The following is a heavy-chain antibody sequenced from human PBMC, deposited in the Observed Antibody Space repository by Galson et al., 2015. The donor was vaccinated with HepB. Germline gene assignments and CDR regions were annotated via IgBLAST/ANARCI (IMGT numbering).Heavy chain of an antibody. CDR3: ARVALEGEITRRTRFDS. V-gene: IGHV3-48*01. Sequence: SLRLSCAGSGFSFRRHSLNWVRQAPGKGLEWIAYISAAGRIIFYADSVKGRFTISRDNGKNTMFLQLNNLIVDDPAVYFCARVALEGEITRRTRFDSWVQGTLVTVS. CDR2: ISAAGRII. CDR1: GFSFRRHS. D-gene: IGHD1/OR15-1a*01. J-gene: IGHJ5*01.